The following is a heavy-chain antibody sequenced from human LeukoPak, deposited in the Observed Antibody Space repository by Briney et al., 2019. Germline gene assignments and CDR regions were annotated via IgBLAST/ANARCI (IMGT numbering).Heavy chain of an antibody. Sequence: GGSLRLSCAASGFTFSSYDMHWVRQATGKGLEWVSAIGTAGDTYYPGSVKGRFTISRENAMNSLYLQMNSLRAGDTAVYYCARTRIAAAGYGMDVWGQGTTVTVSS. CDR3: ARTRIAAAGYGMDV. CDR1: GFTFSSYD. D-gene: IGHD6-13*01. CDR2: IGTAGDT. J-gene: IGHJ6*02. V-gene: IGHV3-13*01.